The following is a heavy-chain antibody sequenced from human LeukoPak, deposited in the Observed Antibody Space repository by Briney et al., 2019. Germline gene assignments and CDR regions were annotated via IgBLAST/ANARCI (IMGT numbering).Heavy chain of an antibody. V-gene: IGHV3-48*01. CDR1: GFIFDTYI. CDR3: ATYSTSSAFDS. D-gene: IGHD6-6*01. CDR2: INSGSTTI. J-gene: IGHJ4*02. Sequence: GGSLRLSCAASGFIFDTYIMNWVRQPPGKGLEWVSYINSGSTTIYYADSVKGRFTISRDNAKNSLYLQMNSLRAEDTAVYYCATYSTSSAFDSWGQGTLVTVSS.